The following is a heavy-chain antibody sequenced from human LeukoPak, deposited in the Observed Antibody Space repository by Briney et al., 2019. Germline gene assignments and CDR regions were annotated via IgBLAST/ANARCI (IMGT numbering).Heavy chain of an antibody. CDR1: GFTVSSNY. V-gene: IGHV3-53*01. J-gene: IGHJ5*02. CDR2: IYSGGST. CDR3: AREVGATRGLDP. Sequence: GGSLRLSCAASGFTVSSNYMSWVRQAPGKGLEWVSIIYSGGSTYYADSGKGRFSISRDTSNNTLYHQMNSLRAEDTAVYYCAREVGATRGLDPWGQGTLVTVSS. D-gene: IGHD1-26*01.